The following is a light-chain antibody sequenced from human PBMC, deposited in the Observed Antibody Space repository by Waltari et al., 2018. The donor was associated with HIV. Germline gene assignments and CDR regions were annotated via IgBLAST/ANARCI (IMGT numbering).Light chain of an antibody. CDR1: ISNIVSHT. CDR2: SNN. Sequence: QSVLTQPPSASGTSGQRVTISCSGSISNIVSHTVNWYQQLPGTAPHLLIYSNNQRPSGVPDRLSGSKSGTSASLAISGLQSEDEADYYCAAWDDRLNGYVFGTGTKVTVL. J-gene: IGLJ1*01. CDR3: AAWDDRLNGYV. V-gene: IGLV1-44*01.